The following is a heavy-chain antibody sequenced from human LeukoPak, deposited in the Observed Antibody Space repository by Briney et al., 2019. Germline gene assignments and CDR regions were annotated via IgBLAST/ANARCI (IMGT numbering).Heavy chain of an antibody. CDR1: GGSFSGYY. D-gene: IGHD5-12*01. CDR2: INHSGST. V-gene: IGHV4-34*01. Sequence: SETLSLTCAVYGGSFSGYYWSWIRQPPGKGLEWIGEINHSGSTNYNPSLKGRVTISVDTSKNQFSLKLSSVTAADTAVYYCARGVGLVATISKKHFDSWGQGTLVTVSS. CDR3: ARGVGLVATISKKHFDS. J-gene: IGHJ4*02.